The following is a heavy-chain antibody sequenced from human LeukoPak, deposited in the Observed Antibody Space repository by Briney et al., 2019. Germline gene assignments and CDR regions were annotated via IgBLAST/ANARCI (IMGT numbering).Heavy chain of an antibody. CDR3: ARADYYDSSGPDYYGMDV. D-gene: IGHD3-22*01. V-gene: IGHV4-31*03. CDR2: IYYSGST. J-gene: IGHJ6*02. CDR1: GGSIGSGGYY. Sequence: PSQTLSLTCTVSGGSIGSGGYYWSWIRQHPGKGLEWIGYIYYSGSTYYNPSLKSRVTISVDTSKNQFSLKLSSVTAADTAVYYCARADYYDSSGPDYYGMDVWGQGTTVTVSS.